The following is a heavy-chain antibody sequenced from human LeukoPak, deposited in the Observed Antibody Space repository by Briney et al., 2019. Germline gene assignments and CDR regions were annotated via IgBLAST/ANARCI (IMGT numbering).Heavy chain of an antibody. J-gene: IGHJ1*01. CDR1: GGSISSYY. D-gene: IGHD3-22*01. CDR2: IYYSGST. CDR3: ARASYYYDSSGYFSAEYFQH. V-gene: IGHV4-59*01. Sequence: SETLSLTCTVSGGSISSYYWSWIRQPPGKGLEWIGYIYYSGSTNYNPSLRSRVTISVDTSKNQFSLKLSSVTAADTAVYYCARASYYYDSSGYFSAEYFQHWGQGTLVTVSS.